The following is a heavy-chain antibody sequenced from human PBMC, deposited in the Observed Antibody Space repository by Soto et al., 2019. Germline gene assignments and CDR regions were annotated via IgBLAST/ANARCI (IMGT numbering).Heavy chain of an antibody. Sequence: QVQLQQWGAGLLKPSETLSLTCAVYGGSFSSYYWNWIRQPPGKGLEWIGEVTQSGTINYNPSLKSRVTMSVDTSKNQFSLRLISVNAADTAVYYCSRSYSGPFDPWGQGTLVTVS. J-gene: IGHJ5*02. CDR2: VTQSGTI. D-gene: IGHD6-13*01. CDR1: GGSFSSYY. V-gene: IGHV4-34*01. CDR3: SRSYSGPFDP.